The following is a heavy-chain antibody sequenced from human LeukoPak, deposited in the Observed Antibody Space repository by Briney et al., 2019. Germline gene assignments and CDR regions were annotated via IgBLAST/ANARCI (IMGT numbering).Heavy chain of an antibody. D-gene: IGHD5-18*01. CDR2: ISGSGGST. Sequence: GGSLRLSCAASGFTFSSYAMSWVRQAPGKGLEWVSAISGSGGSTYCADSVKGRFTISRVDSKNTLYLQMNSLRAEDTAVYYCAKAPGGHTAMDQYYFDYWGQGTLVTVSS. V-gene: IGHV3-23*01. J-gene: IGHJ4*02. CDR1: GFTFSSYA. CDR3: AKAPGGHTAMDQYYFDY.